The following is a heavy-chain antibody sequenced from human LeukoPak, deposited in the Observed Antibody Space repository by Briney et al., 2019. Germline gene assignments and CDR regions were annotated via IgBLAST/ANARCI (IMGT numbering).Heavy chain of an antibody. CDR3: ARVRVGAFDI. V-gene: IGHV4-59*10. CDR2: IYTSGST. J-gene: IGHJ3*02. CDR1: GGSFSGYY. Sequence: PSETLSLTCAVYGGSFSGYYWSWIRQPAGKGLEWIGRIYTSGSTNYNPSLKSRVTISVDTSKNQFPLKLSSVTAADTAVYYCARVRVGAFDIWGQGTMVTVSS.